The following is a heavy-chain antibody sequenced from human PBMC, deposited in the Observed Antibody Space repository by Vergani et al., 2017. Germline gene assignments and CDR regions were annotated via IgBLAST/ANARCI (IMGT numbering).Heavy chain of an antibody. J-gene: IGHJ6*03. CDR1: GGSISSSSYY. CDR3: AREYSSSSGPDYYYYYYMDV. D-gene: IGHD6-6*01. Sequence: QLQLQESGPGLVKPSETLSLTCTVSGGSISSSSYYWGWIRQPPGKGLEWIGSIYYSGSTYYNPSLKSRVTISVDTSKSQFSLKLSSVTAADTAVYYCAREYSSSSGPDYYYYYYMDVWGKGTTVTVSS. CDR2: IYYSGST. V-gene: IGHV4-39*02.